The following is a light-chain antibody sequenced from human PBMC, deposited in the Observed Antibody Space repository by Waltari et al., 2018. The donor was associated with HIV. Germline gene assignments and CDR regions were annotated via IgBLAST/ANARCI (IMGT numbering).Light chain of an antibody. V-gene: IGKV1-12*01. J-gene: IGKJ2*01. CDR2: EAS. CDR3: QQATSFPHT. Sequence: IQMTQSPSSVSASVGGGVPINCRASQNIGRSLAWYQLKPGKAPKLLVYEASRLNDGVPARFRATGSRSNFTLDINNLQSDDFAIYVCQQATSFPHTFG. CDR1: QNIGRS.